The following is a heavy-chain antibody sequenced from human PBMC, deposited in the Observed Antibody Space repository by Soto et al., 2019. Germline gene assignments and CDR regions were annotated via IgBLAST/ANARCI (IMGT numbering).Heavy chain of an antibody. CDR3: ARPRDLDV. CDR2: INYSGNT. CDR1: GESLSGYY. J-gene: IGHJ6*02. V-gene: IGHV4-34*01. Sequence: QVQLQQWGAGLLKPSETLSLTCAVYGESLSGYYGNWIRQSPGKGLEWIGEINYSGNTNYNPSLKRGVTISIDTSKNQCSWNMSSATAADTAVYYCARPRDLDVWGQGTTVIVSS.